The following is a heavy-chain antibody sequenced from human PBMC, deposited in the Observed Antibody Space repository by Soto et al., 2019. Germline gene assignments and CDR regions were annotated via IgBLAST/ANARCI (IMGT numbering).Heavy chain of an antibody. J-gene: IGHJ6*03. CDR3: AIPLSKGYFDWLSTYYYMDV. V-gene: IGHV1-8*02. CDR2: MNPNSGNT. Sequence: ASVKVSCKASGYTFTSYGISWVRQAPGQGLEWMGWMNPNSGNTGYAQKFQGRVTMTRNTSISTAYMELSSLRSEDTAVYYCAIPLSKGYFDWLSTYYYMDVWGKGTTVTVSS. CDR1: GYTFTSYG. D-gene: IGHD3-9*01.